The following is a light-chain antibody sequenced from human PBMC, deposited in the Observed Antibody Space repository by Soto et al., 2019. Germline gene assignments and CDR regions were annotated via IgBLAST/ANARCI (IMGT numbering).Light chain of an antibody. J-gene: IGKJ5*01. CDR3: QQYGSSPTT. Sequence: DIVLTQSPVTLSLSPGDRATLSCRASETVSSYLLWYQQKPGQDPRLLIYGASSRATGIPDRFSGSGSGTDFTLTISRLEPEDFAVYSCQQYGSSPTTFGQGTRLEIK. CDR2: GAS. CDR1: ETVSSYL. V-gene: IGKV3-20*01.